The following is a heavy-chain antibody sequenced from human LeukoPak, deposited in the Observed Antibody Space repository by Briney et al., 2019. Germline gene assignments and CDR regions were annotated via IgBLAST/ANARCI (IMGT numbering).Heavy chain of an antibody. Sequence: PGGSLRLSCAASGFIFSTSAMTWVRQAPGKGLGWVSYITASGTTYYADSVKGRFTISRDISNNTLYLQMNGLRAEDTALYYCAKDRYDTSVWPYYYAMDVWGQGTTVTVSS. D-gene: IGHD3-22*01. V-gene: IGHV3-23*01. CDR2: ITASGTT. J-gene: IGHJ6*02. CDR1: GFIFSTSA. CDR3: AKDRYDTSVWPYYYAMDV.